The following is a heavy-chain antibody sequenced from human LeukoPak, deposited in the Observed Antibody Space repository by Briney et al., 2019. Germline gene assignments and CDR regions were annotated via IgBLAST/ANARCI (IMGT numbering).Heavy chain of an antibody. J-gene: IGHJ4*02. D-gene: IGHD3-10*01. CDR2: IYGGGDT. CDR1: GFTVSSDH. CDR3: VSFDAVKATGDY. Sequence: GGSLRLSCAASGFTVSSDHMNWVRQAPGKGLEWVSVIYGGGDTYYADTVKGRFTISRHDSQNTLYLQMNSLRADDTAVYYCVSFDAVKATGDYWGQGTLVTVSS. V-gene: IGHV3-53*04.